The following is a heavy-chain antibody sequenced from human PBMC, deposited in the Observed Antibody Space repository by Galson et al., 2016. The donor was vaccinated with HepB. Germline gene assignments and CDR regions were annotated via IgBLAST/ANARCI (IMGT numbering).Heavy chain of an antibody. Sequence: TLSLTCNVSGGSISSGGYYWTWIRQHPGKGLEWLGYIYFSGSAFYNPSLKSRVFISVDTSKNQFSLKLNSVTAADTAVYYCSRMQIPNYFGSGREMRFDPWGQETLVTVSS. J-gene: IGHJ5*02. CDR1: GGSISSGGYY. CDR2: IYFSGSA. V-gene: IGHV4-31*03. CDR3: SRMQIPNYFGSGREMRFDP. D-gene: IGHD3-10*01.